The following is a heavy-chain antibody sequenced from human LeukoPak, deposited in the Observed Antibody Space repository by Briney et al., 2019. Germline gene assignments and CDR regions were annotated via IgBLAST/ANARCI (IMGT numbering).Heavy chain of an antibody. J-gene: IGHJ4*02. CDR2: ISWNSGSI. Sequence: PGGSLRLSCAASGFTFDDYAMHWVRQAPGKGLEWVSGISWNSGSIGYADSVKGRFTISRDNAKNSLYLQMNSLRAEDTALYYCVTNFDPDVDWGQGTLVTVSS. V-gene: IGHV3-9*01. CDR3: VTNFDPDVD. D-gene: IGHD3-9*01. CDR1: GFTFDDYA.